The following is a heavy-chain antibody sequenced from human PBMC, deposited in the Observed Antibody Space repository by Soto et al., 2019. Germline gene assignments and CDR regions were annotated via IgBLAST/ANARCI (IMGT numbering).Heavy chain of an antibody. Sequence: SVKVSCKASGGTFSSYAISWVRQAPGQGHEWMGGNIPIFGTANYAQKFQGRVTITADESTSTAYMELSSLRSEDTAVYYCARGIVVVPAGKYGMIYYYYGMDVWGQGTTVTVSS. D-gene: IGHD2-2*01. CDR3: ARGIVVVPAGKYGMIYYYYGMDV. CDR2: NIPIFGTA. V-gene: IGHV1-69*13. J-gene: IGHJ6*02. CDR1: GGTFSSYA.